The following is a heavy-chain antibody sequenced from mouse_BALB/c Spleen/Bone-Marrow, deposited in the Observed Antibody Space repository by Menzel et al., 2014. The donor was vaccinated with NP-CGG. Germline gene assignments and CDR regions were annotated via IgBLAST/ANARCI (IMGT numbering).Heavy chain of an antibody. J-gene: IGHJ4*01. CDR3: ATGTRAMDY. Sequence: EVKLVESGGGLVQPGGSRKLSRAASGFTFXSFGMHWVRQAPEKGLEWVAYISSGSSTIYYADTVKGRFTISRDNPKNTLFLQMTSLRSEDTAMYYCATGTRAMDYWGQGTSVTVSS. D-gene: IGHD4-1*01. CDR1: GFTFXSFG. CDR2: ISSGSSTI. V-gene: IGHV5-17*02.